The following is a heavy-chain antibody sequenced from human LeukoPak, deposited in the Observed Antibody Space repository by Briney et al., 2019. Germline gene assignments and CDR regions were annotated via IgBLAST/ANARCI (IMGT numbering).Heavy chain of an antibody. J-gene: IGHJ4*02. CDR3: AKEMARFGYGALLDY. CDR1: GFTVSSNY. CDR2: IYSGGST. Sequence: GGSLRLSCAASGFTVSSNYMSWVRQAPGKGLEWVSVIYSGGSTYYADSVKGRFTISRDNSKNTQYLQMNSLRTEDTAVYYCAKEMARFGYGALLDYWGQGTLVTVSS. D-gene: IGHD4/OR15-4a*01. V-gene: IGHV3-66*01.